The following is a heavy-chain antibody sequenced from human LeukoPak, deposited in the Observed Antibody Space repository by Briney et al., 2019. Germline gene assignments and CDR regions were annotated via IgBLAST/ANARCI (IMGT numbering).Heavy chain of an antibody. CDR3: AKDLDYGDYFFDY. V-gene: IGHV3-30*04. D-gene: IGHD4-17*01. CDR2: IANDGRDK. CDR1: GFSFRSYA. Sequence: SGGSLRLSCAASGFSFRSYAMHWVRQAPGKGLEWVTVIANDGRDKKYADSVRGRFTISRDNSKNTVYLQMNSLRAEDTAVYYCAKDLDYGDYFFDYWGQGTLVTVSS. J-gene: IGHJ4*02.